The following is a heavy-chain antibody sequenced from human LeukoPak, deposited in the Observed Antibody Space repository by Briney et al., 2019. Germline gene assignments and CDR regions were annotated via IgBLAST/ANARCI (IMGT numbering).Heavy chain of an antibody. Sequence: PGGSLRLSCAASGFTFSRYWMHWVRQAPGKGLVWVSRINSDGSSTSYADSVKGRFTISRDNAKNTLYLQMNSLRAEDTAVYYCARAPLGYCSGGSCYGGFNWFDPWGQGTLVTVSS. CDR1: GFTFSRYW. D-gene: IGHD2-15*01. V-gene: IGHV3-74*01. J-gene: IGHJ5*02. CDR3: ARAPLGYCSGGSCYGGFNWFDP. CDR2: INSDGSST.